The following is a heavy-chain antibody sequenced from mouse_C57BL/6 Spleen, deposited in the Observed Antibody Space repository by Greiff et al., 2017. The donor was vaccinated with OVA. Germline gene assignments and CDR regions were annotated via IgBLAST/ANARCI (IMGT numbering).Heavy chain of an antibody. CDR1: GYAFSSSW. Sequence: VQLQESGPELVQPGASVKISCKASGYAFSSSWINWVQHRPGKGLEWIGRIYPGDGDTNYNGKFKGKATLTADKSSSTAYMQLSSLTSEDSAVYFCAREGYYYFDYWGQGTTLTVSS. CDR3: AREGYYYFDY. V-gene: IGHV1-82*01. D-gene: IGHD2-3*01. J-gene: IGHJ2*01. CDR2: IYPGDGDT.